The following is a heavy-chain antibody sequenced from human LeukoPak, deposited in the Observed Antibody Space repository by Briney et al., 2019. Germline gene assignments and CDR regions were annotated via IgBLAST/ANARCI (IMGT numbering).Heavy chain of an antibody. CDR3: AKYGQIGYSSSFFDY. Sequence: PGGSLRLSCAASGFTVSSNYMSWVRQAPGKGLEWVSIIYSGGSTFYADSVKGRFTISRDNSKNTLYLQMNSLRAEDTAVYYCAKYGQIGYSSSFFDYWGQGTLVTVSS. CDR1: GFTVSSNY. CDR2: IYSGGST. J-gene: IGHJ4*02. V-gene: IGHV3-53*01. D-gene: IGHD6-13*01.